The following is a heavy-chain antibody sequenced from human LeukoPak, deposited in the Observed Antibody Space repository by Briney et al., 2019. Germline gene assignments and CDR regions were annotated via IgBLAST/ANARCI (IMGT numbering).Heavy chain of an antibody. J-gene: IGHJ4*02. CDR2: IIPIFGTA. CDR3: ARGVVASRPNHFDY. V-gene: IGHV1-69*13. CDR1: GDTFSSYA. D-gene: IGHD1-14*01. Sequence: SVRVSCKASGDTFSSYAISWVRQAPGQGLEWMGGIIPIFGTANYAQKFQGRVTITADESTTTAYMELSSLRSEDTAVYYCARGVVASRPNHFDYWGQGTLVTVSS.